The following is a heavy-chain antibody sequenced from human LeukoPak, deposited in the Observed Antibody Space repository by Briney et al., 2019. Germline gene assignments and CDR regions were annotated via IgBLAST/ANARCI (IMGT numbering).Heavy chain of an antibody. CDR2: ISSSGSTI. CDR1: GFTFSDYY. V-gene: IGHV3-11*01. Sequence: PGGSLRLSCAASGFTFSDYYMSWIRQAPGKGLEWVSYISSSGSTIYYADSVKGRLTISRDNAKNSLYLQMNSLRAEDTAVYYCAIVRLPRDAFDIWGQGTMVTVSS. CDR3: AIVRLPRDAFDI. J-gene: IGHJ3*02. D-gene: IGHD2-15*01.